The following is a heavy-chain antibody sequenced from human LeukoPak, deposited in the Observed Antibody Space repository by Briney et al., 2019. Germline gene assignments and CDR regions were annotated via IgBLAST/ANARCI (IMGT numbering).Heavy chain of an antibody. Sequence: GGSLRLSCAASGFTFNIYAMTWVRQAPGKGLEWISYIHDGGSPIYYADSVKGRFTVSRDNAKNSLYLQMNSLRAEDTAVYYCARGGSSWFSYWGQGTLVTVSS. J-gene: IGHJ4*02. CDR2: IHDGGSPI. D-gene: IGHD6-13*01. V-gene: IGHV3-48*01. CDR3: ARGGSSWFSY. CDR1: GFTFNIYA.